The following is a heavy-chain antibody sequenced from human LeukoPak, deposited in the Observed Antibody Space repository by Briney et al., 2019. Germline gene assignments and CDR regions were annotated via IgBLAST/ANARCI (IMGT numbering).Heavy chain of an antibody. V-gene: IGHV4-34*01. D-gene: IGHD5-18*01. J-gene: IGHJ6*02. CDR3: ARGYSYIYYYYYGTDV. Sequence: KASETLSLTCAVYGGSFSGYYWSWIRQPPGKGLEWIGEINHGGSTNYNPSLKSRVTISVDTSKNQFSLKLSSVTAADTAVYYCARGYSYIYYYYYGTDVWGQGTTVTVSS. CDR1: GGSFSGYY. CDR2: INHGGST.